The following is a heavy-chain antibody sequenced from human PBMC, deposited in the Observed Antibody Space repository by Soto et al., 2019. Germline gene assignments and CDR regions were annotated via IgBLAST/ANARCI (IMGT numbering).Heavy chain of an antibody. CDR1: GYKFTTLW. Sequence: GESLKISCKASGYKFTTLWLNWVRQTPGKGLEWLGRIDPTDSFTNYSPPFEGHVTISVDRSISTAYLQWNSLQASDTAIYYCARPASGGSRDAFDVWGQGTTVTASS. D-gene: IGHD2-15*01. V-gene: IGHV5-10-1*01. CDR3: ARPASGGSRDAFDV. CDR2: IDPTDSFT. J-gene: IGHJ3*01.